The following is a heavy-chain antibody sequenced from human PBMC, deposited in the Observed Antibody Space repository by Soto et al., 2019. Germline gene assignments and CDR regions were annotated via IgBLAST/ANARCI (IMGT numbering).Heavy chain of an antibody. Sequence: QLQLQESGPGLVKPSETLSLVCTVSGVSITSGSSSWVWIRQPPGKGLEWIGNMYYSGGTYYNPSLTGRATVSLDTSNNQFSLKLSSVTAADTAMYYCARYESSYYGLDVWGQGTTVTVSS. CDR1: GVSITSGSSS. V-gene: IGHV4-39*01. D-gene: IGHD3-16*01. J-gene: IGHJ6*02. CDR3: ARYESSYYGLDV. CDR2: MYYSGGT.